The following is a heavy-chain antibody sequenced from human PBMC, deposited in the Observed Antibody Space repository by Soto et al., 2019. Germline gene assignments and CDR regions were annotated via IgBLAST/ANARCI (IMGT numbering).Heavy chain of an antibody. CDR2: ISDDGSST. J-gene: IGHJ4*02. V-gene: IGHV3-30*18. CDR3: AKDRWGDFGDLNLPGY. D-gene: IGHD4-17*01. CDR1: GFTFSSFG. Sequence: QVLLVESGGGVVQPGRSLRISCAVSGFTFSSFGMHWVRQAPGKGLEWVAVISDDGSSTHYADSLKGRFTICRDNSNNTLYLPMDSLGPEDTAVYYCAKDRWGDFGDLNLPGYWGQGTLVTVSS.